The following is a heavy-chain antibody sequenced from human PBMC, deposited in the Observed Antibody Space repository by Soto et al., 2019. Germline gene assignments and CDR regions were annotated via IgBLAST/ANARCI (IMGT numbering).Heavy chain of an antibody. V-gene: IGHV3-73*01. CDR3: TRLHYYDSRGYYFDH. J-gene: IGHJ4*02. D-gene: IGHD3-22*01. CDR2: IRSKANSYAT. CDR1: GFIFSGSA. Sequence: PGGSLRLSCAASGFIFSGSAMHWVRQASGKGLEWVGRIRSKANSYATTYAASVRGRFTIFRDDSKNTAYLQMNSLKTEDTAVYYCTRLHYYDSRGYYFDHWGQGILVTVSS.